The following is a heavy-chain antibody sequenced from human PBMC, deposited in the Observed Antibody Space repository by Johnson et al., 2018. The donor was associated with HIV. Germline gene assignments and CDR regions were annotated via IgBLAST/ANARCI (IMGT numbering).Heavy chain of an antibody. CDR3: AREREGAFDI. J-gene: IGHJ3*02. CDR1: GFTFRSHA. Sequence: QEQLVESGGGLVQPGGSLSLSCAASGFTFRSHAMHWVRQAPGKGLEWVAVISYDGSNKYYADSVKGRFPISRDNSKNTLYLQMNSLRAEDTAVYYCAREREGAFDIWGQGTMVTVSS. V-gene: IGHV3-30*14. CDR2: ISYDGSNK.